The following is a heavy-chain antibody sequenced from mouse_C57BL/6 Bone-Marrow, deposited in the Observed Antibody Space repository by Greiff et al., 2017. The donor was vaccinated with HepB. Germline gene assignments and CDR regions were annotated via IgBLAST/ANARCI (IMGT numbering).Heavy chain of an antibody. CDR3: ARDYRLVTFAY. Sequence: EVQLQQSGAELVRPGASVKLSCTASGFNIKDDYMHWVKQRPEQGLEWIGWIDPENGDTEYASKFQGKATITADTSSNTAYLQLSSLTSEDTAVYYCARDYRLVTFAYWGQGTLVTVSA. D-gene: IGHD2-13*01. CDR1: GFNIKDDY. CDR2: IDPENGDT. J-gene: IGHJ3*01. V-gene: IGHV14-4*01.